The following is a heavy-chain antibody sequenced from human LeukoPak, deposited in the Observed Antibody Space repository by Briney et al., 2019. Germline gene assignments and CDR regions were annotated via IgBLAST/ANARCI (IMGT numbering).Heavy chain of an antibody. V-gene: IGHV3-30*02. J-gene: IGHJ4*02. CDR1: GFTFSSYG. CDR3: AKIIVVVPAATDFFDY. Sequence: PEGSLRLSCAASGFTFSSYGMHWVRQAPGKGLEWVAFIRYDGSNKYYADSVKGRFTISRDNSKNTLYLQMNSLRAEDTAVYYCAKIIVVVPAATDFFDYWGQGTLVTVSS. CDR2: IRYDGSNK. D-gene: IGHD2-2*01.